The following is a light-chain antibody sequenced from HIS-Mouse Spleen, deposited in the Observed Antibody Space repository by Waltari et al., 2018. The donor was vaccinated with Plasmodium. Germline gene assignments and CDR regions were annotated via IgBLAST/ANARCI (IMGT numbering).Light chain of an antibody. V-gene: IGKV1-39*01. CDR2: AAS. CDR3: QQSYSTWT. CDR1: QSISSY. J-gene: IGKJ1*01. Sequence: DIQMTQSPSSLSASVGDRVTITCRESQSISSYLNWYQQKPGKAPKLLIYAASSLQSGVPSRFSGSGSGTDFTLTISSLQPEDFATYNCQQSYSTWTFGQGTKVEIK.